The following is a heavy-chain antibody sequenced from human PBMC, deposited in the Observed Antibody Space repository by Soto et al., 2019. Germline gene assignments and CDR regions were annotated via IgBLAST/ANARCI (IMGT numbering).Heavy chain of an antibody. J-gene: IGHJ4*02. D-gene: IGHD3-3*01. CDR2: IYYSGST. CDR3: ARDLHYDFWRGVFAY. CDR1: DGSIRSGGGY. Sequence: SETLPLTYSVSDGSIRSGGGYWICIRQHPGKGLEWIGYIYYSGSTYYNPSLKSRVTISVDTSKNQFSLKLSSVTAADTAVYYFARDLHYDFWRGVFAYWGQRTLVTGSS. V-gene: IGHV4-31*03.